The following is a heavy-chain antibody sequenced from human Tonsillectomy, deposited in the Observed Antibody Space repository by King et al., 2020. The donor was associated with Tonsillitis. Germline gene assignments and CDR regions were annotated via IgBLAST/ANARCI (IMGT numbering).Heavy chain of an antibody. CDR3: TKCPTGDGAFDY. CDR1: GFTFDDYT. CDR2: INWDGRST. Sequence: VQLVESGGIVVQFGGSLRLSCAASGFTFDDYTMHWVRQAPGKGLEWVGLINWDGRSTYYADSVKGRFTISRDNSKNSLYLQMNSLRTEDTALYYCTKCPTGDGAFDYWGQGTLVTVSS. V-gene: IGHV3-43*01. J-gene: IGHJ4*02. D-gene: IGHD3-10*01.